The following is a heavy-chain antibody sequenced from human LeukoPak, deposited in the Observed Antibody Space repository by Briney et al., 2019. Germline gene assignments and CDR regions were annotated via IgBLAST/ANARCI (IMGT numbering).Heavy chain of an antibody. CDR2: IIPILGIA. J-gene: IGHJ4*02. CDR3: ASSRGVVVVVADPFDY. V-gene: IGHV1-69*04. D-gene: IGHD2-15*01. Sequence: SVKVSCKASGGTFSSYAISWVRQAPGQGLEWMGRIIPILGIANYAQKFQGRVTITADKSTSTAYMELSSLRSEDTAVYYCASSRGVVVVVADPFDYWGQGTLVTVSS. CDR1: GGTFSSYA.